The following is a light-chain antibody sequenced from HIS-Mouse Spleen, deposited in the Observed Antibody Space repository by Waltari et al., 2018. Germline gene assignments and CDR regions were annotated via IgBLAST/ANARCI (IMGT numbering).Light chain of an antibody. CDR2: KDS. Sequence: SYELTQPSSVSVSPGQTARNTCPGDVLAKQYARWYQQKPGQAPVLVIYKDSARPSGIPERFSGSSSGTTVTLTISGAQVEDEADYYCYSAADNSGVFGGGTKLTVL. CDR1: VLAKQY. J-gene: IGLJ2*01. CDR3: YSAADNSGV. V-gene: IGLV3-27*01.